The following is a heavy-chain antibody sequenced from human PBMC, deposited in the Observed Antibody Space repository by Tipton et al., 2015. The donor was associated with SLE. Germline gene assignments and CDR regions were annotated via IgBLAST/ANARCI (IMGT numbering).Heavy chain of an antibody. CDR1: AYSISSGYY. D-gene: IGHD6-13*01. Sequence: TLSLTCAVSAYSISSGYYWSWIRQPPGKGLEWIGYIYYSGSTYYNPSLKSRVTISVDTSKNQFSLKLSSVTAADTAVYYCARAQLALYDAFDIWGQGTMVTVSS. CDR2: IYYSGST. V-gene: IGHV4-38-2*01. J-gene: IGHJ3*02. CDR3: ARAQLALYDAFDI.